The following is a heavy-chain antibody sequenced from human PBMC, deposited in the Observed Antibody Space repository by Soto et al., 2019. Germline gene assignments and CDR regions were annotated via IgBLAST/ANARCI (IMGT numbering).Heavy chain of an antibody. CDR1: GFTFSSYW. CDR3: ARDRYYYGSGVRYYGMDV. Sequence: EVQLVESGGGLVQPGGSLRLSCAASGFTFSSYWMHWVRQAPGKRLVWVSRINSDGSSTSYADSVKGRFTISRDNAKNTLYLQMNSLRAEDTAVYYCARDRYYYGSGVRYYGMDVWGQGTTVTVSS. D-gene: IGHD3-10*01. V-gene: IGHV3-74*01. J-gene: IGHJ6*02. CDR2: INSDGSST.